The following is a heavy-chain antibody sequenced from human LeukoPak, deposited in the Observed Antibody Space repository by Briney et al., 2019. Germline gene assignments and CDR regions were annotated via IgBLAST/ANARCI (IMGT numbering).Heavy chain of an antibody. CDR2: IRYDGSNK. V-gene: IGHV3-30*02. Sequence: PGGSLRLSCAASGFTFSSYGMHWVRQAPGKGLEWVAFIRYDGSNKYYADSVKGRFTISRDNSKNTLYLQMNSLRAEDTAVYYCAKDPWVYLSRAAAGESDYWGQGTLVTVSS. CDR3: AKDPWVYLSRAAAGESDY. D-gene: IGHD6-13*01. CDR1: GFTFSSYG. J-gene: IGHJ4*02.